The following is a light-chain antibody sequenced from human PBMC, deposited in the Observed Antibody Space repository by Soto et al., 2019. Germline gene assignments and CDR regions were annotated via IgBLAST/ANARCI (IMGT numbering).Light chain of an antibody. J-gene: IGKJ2*01. CDR2: GAS. Sequence: EIVMTQSPATLSVSPGERATLSCRASQSVSNNLAWYQQRRGQAPRILIYGASTRATGIPGRLSGSGSETVFTLTISSLQCEDCAVYYCQQYSIWPPTYTFGQGTKLEL. CDR1: QSVSNN. V-gene: IGKV3-15*01. CDR3: QQYSIWPPTYT.